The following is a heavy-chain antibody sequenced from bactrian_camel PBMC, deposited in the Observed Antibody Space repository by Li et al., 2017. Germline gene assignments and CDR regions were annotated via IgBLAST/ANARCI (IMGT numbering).Heavy chain of an antibody. V-gene: IGHV3S9*01. CDR3: AAAEGTPYGRDCLEEDEYDN. D-gene: IGHD6*01. Sequence: HVQLVESGGGSVQAGGSPTLSCVGSGLIYSSDCMGWFRQVPGKGREVVAGVDREGGAVYTDSVKGRFTISQNKAKNMVFLQLDNLKVDDTAMYYCAAAEGTPYGRDCLEEDEYDNWGQGTQVTVS. CDR2: VDREGGA. J-gene: IGHJ4*01. CDR1: GLIYSSDC.